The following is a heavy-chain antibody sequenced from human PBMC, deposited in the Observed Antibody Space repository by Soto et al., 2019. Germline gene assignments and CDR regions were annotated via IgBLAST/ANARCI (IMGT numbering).Heavy chain of an antibody. CDR1: GGSISSSSYY. Sequence: SETLSLTRTVSGGSISSSSYYWGWIRQPPGKGLEWIGSIYYSGSTYDNPSLKSRAPISVDTSKNQFSLKLSSVTAADTAVYYCARYDFWSGYLDYYYGMDVRGQGTTVTVSS. CDR2: IYYSGST. J-gene: IGHJ6*02. V-gene: IGHV4-39*01. D-gene: IGHD3-3*01. CDR3: ARYDFWSGYLDYYYGMDV.